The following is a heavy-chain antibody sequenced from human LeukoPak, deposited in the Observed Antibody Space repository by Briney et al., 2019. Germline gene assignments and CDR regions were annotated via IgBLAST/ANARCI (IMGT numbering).Heavy chain of an antibody. V-gene: IGHV3-23*01. J-gene: IGHJ4*02. CDR2: ISGSGNST. CDR3: AKGQNYYDSSGYPYYFDY. Sequence: PGGSLRLSCAASGFTFSSYAMTWVRQAPGKGLEWVSAISGSGNSTYYADSVKGRFTISRDNSKNTLYLQMNSLRAEDTAVYYCAKGQNYYDSSGYPYYFDYWGQGTLVTVSS. CDR1: GFTFSSYA. D-gene: IGHD3-22*01.